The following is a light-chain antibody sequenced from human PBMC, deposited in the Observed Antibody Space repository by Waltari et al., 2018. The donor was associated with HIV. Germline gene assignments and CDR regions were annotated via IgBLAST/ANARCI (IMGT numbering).Light chain of an antibody. V-gene: IGLV1-44*01. CDR3: AAWDGSLNGYV. CDR2: DNN. Sequence: SVLTQSPSASGAPGQRVALSCSGSTSNIGSHLVTRYQHLPGTAPKPLIFDNNQRPSGVTDRFSGSKSGTSASLASSGLQSEDEADYYCAAWDGSLNGYVFGTGTQVTVL. J-gene: IGLJ1*01. CDR1: TSNIGSHL.